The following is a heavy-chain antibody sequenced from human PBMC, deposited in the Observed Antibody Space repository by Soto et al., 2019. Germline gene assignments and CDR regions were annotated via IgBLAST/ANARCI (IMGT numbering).Heavy chain of an antibody. Sequence: SVKVSCKASGYTFTSYYMHWVRQAPGQGLEWMGIINPSGGSTSYAQKFQGRVTMTRDTSTSTVYMELSSLRSEDTAVYYCARGVYCISTSCKTEFDPWGQGTLVTVSS. CDR1: GYTFTSYY. V-gene: IGHV1-46*01. CDR3: ARGVYCISTSCKTEFDP. D-gene: IGHD2-2*01. CDR2: INPSGGST. J-gene: IGHJ5*02.